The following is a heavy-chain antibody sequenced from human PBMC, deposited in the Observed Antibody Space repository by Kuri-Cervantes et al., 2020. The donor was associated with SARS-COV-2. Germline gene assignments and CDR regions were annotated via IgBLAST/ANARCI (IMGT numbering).Heavy chain of an antibody. CDR2: IYHSGST. D-gene: IGHD3-10*01. J-gene: IGHJ6*02. V-gene: IGHV4-30-2*05. CDR3: ARDRLGLLWFGEPKRYGMDV. Sequence: SETLSLTCAVSGGSISSGGYSWSWIRQPPGKGLEWIGYIYHSGSTYYNPSLKSRVTISVDTSKNQFSLKLSSVTAADTAVYYCARDRLGLLWFGEPKRYGMDVWGQGTTVTVSS. CDR1: GGSISSGGYS.